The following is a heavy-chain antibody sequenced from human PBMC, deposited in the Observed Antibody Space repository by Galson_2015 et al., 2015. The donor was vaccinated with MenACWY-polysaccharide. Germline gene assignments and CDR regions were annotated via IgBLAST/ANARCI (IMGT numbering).Heavy chain of an antibody. CDR1: GYTFTSYD. J-gene: IGHJ5*02. Sequence: SVKDSCKASGYTFTSYDINWVRQTTGHGLEWMGWMNPNSGNTGYAQKFQGRVTMTRNTSISIAYMDLSSLRSEDTAVYYCARGGKYYYDSSGYLNWFDPWGQGTLVTVSS. D-gene: IGHD3-22*01. V-gene: IGHV1-8*01. CDR2: MNPNSGNT. CDR3: ARGGKYYYDSSGYLNWFDP.